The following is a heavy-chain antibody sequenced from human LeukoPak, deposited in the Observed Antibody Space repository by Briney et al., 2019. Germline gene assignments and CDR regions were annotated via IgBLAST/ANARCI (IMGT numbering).Heavy chain of an antibody. CDR2: IYYSGST. CDR1: GGSISSYY. J-gene: IGHJ4*02. V-gene: IGHV4-59*01. D-gene: IGHD3-10*01. CDR3: ARSYGSGSYRY. Sequence: TSETLSLTCTVSGGSISSYYWSWIRQPPGKGLEWIGYIYYSGSTNYNPSLKSRVTISVDTSKNQFSLNLSSVTAADTAVYYCARSYGSGSYRYWGQGTLVTVSS.